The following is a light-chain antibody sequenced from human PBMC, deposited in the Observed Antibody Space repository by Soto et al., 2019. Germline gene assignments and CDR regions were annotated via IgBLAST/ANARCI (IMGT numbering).Light chain of an antibody. CDR2: AAS. J-gene: IGKJ4*01. CDR3: LQDYNSPLT. CDR1: QGIRHY. V-gene: IGKV1-6*01. Sequence: AIQMTQSPSSLSASVGDRVTITCRASQGIRHYLGWYQQKPGKAPKLLIYAASSLQSGVPSRFSGSGSGTRFTLTLSSLQPEDFATYYCLQDYNSPLTFGGGNKVEIK.